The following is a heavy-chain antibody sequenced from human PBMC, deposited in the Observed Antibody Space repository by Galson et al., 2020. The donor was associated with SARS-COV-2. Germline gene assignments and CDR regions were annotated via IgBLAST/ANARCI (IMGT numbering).Heavy chain of an antibody. J-gene: IGHJ3*02. CDR1: GGSFRSYY. CDR2: INHSGTT. V-gene: IGHV4-34*01. Sequence: SQTLSLTCAVYGGSFRSYYWRWIRQPPGKGLEWIGEINHSGTTNYNPSLKSRVTISVDTSTNQFSLKLTSVTAADTAVYYCANVDYGDSSGNDTIEMWGQGTMVTVSS. D-gene: IGHD4-17*01. CDR3: ANVDYGDSSGNDTIEM.